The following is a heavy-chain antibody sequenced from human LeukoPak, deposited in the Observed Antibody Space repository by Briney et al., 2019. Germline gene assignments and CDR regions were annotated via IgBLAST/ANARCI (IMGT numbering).Heavy chain of an antibody. J-gene: IGHJ3*02. V-gene: IGHV4-59*01. D-gene: IGHD3-22*01. CDR3: ARDNQWLNAFDI. CDR2: SYYIEST. Sequence: PSGTLSLTCTVSGGSINHCYWSWIRQPPGKGLEWIGYSYYIESTNYNPSLKSRVTISVDTSRNRFSLKLSSVTAADTAMYYCARDNQWLNAFDIWGQGTMVTVSS. CDR1: GGSINHCY.